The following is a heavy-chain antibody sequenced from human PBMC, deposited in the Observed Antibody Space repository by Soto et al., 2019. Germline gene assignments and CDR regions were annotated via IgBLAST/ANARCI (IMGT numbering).Heavy chain of an antibody. D-gene: IGHD2-15*01. CDR1: GGTFSSYA. J-gene: IGHJ2*01. CDR2: IIPIFGTA. V-gene: IGHV1-69*12. CDR3: ARVVTVVKSFHYWYFDL. Sequence: QVQLVQSGAEVKKPGSSVKVSCKASGGTFSSYAISWVRQAPGQGLEWMGGIIPIFGTANYAQKFQGRVTITADXSXSXPYRELSSLRSEDTAVYYCARVVTVVKSFHYWYFDLWGRGTLVTVSS.